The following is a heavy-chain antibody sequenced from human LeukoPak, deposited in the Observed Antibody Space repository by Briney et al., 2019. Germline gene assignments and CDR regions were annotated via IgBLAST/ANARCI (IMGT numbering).Heavy chain of an antibody. CDR1: GFIFSNAW. CDR2: IKSKTDGCTT. J-gene: IGHJ4*02. D-gene: IGHD3-22*01. Sequence: GGSLRLSCAASGFIFSNAWMSWVRQAPGEGLEWVGRIKSKTDGCTTDYSAPGKGKFTISRDDSKKRQYMQMKSLKTEDTAVYYCNYDSSANHDSWGQGTLVTVSS. V-gene: IGHV3-15*01. CDR3: NYDSSANHDS.